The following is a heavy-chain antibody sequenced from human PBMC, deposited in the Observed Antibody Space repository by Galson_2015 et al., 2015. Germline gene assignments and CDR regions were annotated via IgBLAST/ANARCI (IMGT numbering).Heavy chain of an antibody. V-gene: IGHV7-4-1*02. J-gene: IGHJ3*01. CDR2: INTITENP. CDR1: GFTFTDYA. CDR3: ARVNTDVDAFDL. Sequence: VSCKASGFTFTDYAMNWVRQAPGQGLEWVGWINTITENPTYAQGFTRRFVFSLDTSVSTAYLQISSLKTEDTAIYFCARVNTDVDAFDLWGQGTMVTVSS.